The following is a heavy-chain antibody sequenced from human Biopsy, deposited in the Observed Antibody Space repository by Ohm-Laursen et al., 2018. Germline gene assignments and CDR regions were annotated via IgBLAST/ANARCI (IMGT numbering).Heavy chain of an antibody. CDR1: GFTFNNYG. V-gene: IGHV3-30*18. J-gene: IGHJ6*02. CDR3: AKDRYNYTPIGGFSMDV. CDR2: IFYDGSNT. D-gene: IGHD5-18*01. Sequence: SLRLSCAVSGFTFNNYGMQWVRQAPGKGLEWVAFIFYDGSNTYYADSVKGRFTVSRDNSRDTLYLQMSSLRAEDTAVYYCAKDRYNYTPIGGFSMDVWGQGTTVTVSS.